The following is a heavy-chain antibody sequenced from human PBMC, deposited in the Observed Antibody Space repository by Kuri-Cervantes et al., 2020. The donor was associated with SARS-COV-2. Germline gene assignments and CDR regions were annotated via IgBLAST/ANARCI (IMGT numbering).Heavy chain of an antibody. V-gene: IGHV4-59*01. CDR3: ARASTSFDD. Sequence: SETLSLTCTVSGGSISSYYWSWIRQPPGKGVEWIGHIYYDRSTNYKTSPKSRVTISLDTSKNQFSLKVDSVTAADTAVYYCARASTSFDDWGHGTLVTVSS. J-gene: IGHJ4*01. CDR2: IYYDRST. CDR1: GGSISSYY.